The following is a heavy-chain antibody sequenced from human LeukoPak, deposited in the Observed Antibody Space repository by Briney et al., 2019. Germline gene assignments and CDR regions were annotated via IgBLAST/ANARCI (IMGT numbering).Heavy chain of an antibody. CDR2: ISYDGSNK. V-gene: IGHV3-30-3*01. Sequence: PGGPLRLSCAASGFTFSSYAMHWVRQAPGKGLEWVAVISYDGSNKYYADSVKGRFTISRDNSKNTLYLQMNSLRAEDTAVYYCARDPNYYYGDYAYFDYWGQGTLVTVSS. CDR1: GFTFSSYA. D-gene: IGHD4-17*01. J-gene: IGHJ4*02. CDR3: ARDPNYYYGDYAYFDY.